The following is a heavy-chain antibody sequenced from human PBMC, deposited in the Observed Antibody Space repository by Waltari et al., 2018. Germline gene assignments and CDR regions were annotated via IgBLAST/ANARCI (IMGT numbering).Heavy chain of an antibody. CDR3: ARRNPLGSCRVSTCPEEEYYYYYMDV. D-gene: IGHD2-15*01. CDR1: FNFSDSY. CDR2: ITGDNLK. Sequence: FNFSDSYMTWIRQAPGQGLEWIAYITGDNLKFYADSVKGRFTISRDNAKNSLYLQMSSLRAEDTAIYFCARRNPLGSCRVSTCPEEEYYYYYMDVWGKGTTVTVSS. V-gene: IGHV3-11*04. J-gene: IGHJ6*03.